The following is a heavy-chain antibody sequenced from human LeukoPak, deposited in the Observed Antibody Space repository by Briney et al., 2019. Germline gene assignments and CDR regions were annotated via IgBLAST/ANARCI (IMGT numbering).Heavy chain of an antibody. D-gene: IGHD4-17*01. V-gene: IGHV3-30*02. Sequence: PGGSLRLSCAASGFTFSSYAMHWVRQAPGKGLEWVAFIRYDGSNKYYADSVKGRFTISRDNSKNTLYLQMNSLRAEDTAVYYCATRYGDYVFSYYYYMDVWGKGTTVTISS. CDR3: ATRYGDYVFSYYYYMDV. J-gene: IGHJ6*03. CDR2: IRYDGSNK. CDR1: GFTFSSYA.